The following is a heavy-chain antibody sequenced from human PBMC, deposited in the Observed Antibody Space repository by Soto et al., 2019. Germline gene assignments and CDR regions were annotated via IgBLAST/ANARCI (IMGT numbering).Heavy chain of an antibody. CDR2: ISGRGGNS. V-gene: IGHV3-23*01. J-gene: IGHJ4*02. Sequence: PGGSLRLSCAASGFIFNNYAMNWVRQAPGKGLEWVAAISGRGGNSYYADSVRGRFTISRDNSKDTLFLQMNSLRDEDTAVYYCARKGVAFDYWGQGALVTSPQ. CDR3: ARKGVAFDY. CDR1: GFIFNNYA. D-gene: IGHD3-3*01.